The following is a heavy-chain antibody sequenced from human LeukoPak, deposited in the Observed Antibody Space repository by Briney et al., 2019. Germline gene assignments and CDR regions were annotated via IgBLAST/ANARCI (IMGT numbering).Heavy chain of an antibody. Sequence: PSETLSLTCAVSGGSIGSYYWSWIRQPAGKGLEWIGRIYTSGSTNYNPSLKSRVTMSVDTSKNQFSLKLISVTAADTAVYYCARAVTVTKRSYFFYMAVWGKGTTVIVSS. CDR2: IYTSGST. V-gene: IGHV4-4*07. J-gene: IGHJ6*03. D-gene: IGHD4-17*01. CDR3: ARAVTVTKRSYFFYMAV. CDR1: GGSIGSYY.